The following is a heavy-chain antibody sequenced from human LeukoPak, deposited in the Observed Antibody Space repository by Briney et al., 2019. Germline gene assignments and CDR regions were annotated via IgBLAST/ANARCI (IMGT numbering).Heavy chain of an antibody. V-gene: IGHV4-59*08. J-gene: IGHJ5*02. CDR2: IYYSGST. Sequence: PSETLSLTCTVSGGSISSYYWSWIRQPPGKGLEWIGYIYYSGSTNYNPSLKSRVTISVDTSKNQFSLKLSSVTAADTAVYYCARHTIFGVVIYHWGQGTLVTVSS. CDR1: GGSISSYY. D-gene: IGHD3-3*01. CDR3: ARHTIFGVVIYH.